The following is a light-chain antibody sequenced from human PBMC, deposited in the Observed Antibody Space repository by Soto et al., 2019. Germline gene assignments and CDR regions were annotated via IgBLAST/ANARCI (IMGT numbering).Light chain of an antibody. CDR2: DAS. Sequence: EIVLTQSPGTLSLSPGERATLFCRASQSVSKYLGWYQQKPGQAPRLLIYDASSRATGIPDRFSGGGSGTDFTLTISRLEPEDFAVYYCQQFSSYPLTFGGGTKV. CDR1: QSVSKY. J-gene: IGKJ4*01. CDR3: QQFSSYPLT. V-gene: IGKV3-20*01.